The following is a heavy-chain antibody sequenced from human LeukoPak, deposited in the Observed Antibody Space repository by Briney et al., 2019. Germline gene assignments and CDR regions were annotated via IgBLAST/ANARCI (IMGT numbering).Heavy chain of an antibody. D-gene: IGHD3-3*01. J-gene: IGHJ5*02. CDR3: ARLNVAYYDFWSGYYDGPFDP. V-gene: IGHV5-51*01. CDR2: IYPGDSDT. Sequence: GESLKISCKGSGYSFTSYWIGWVRQMPGKGLEWMGIIYPGDSDTRYSPSFQGQVTISADKSISTAYLQWSSLKASDTAMYYCARLNVAYYDFWSGYYDGPFDPWGQGTLVTVSS. CDR1: GYSFTSYW.